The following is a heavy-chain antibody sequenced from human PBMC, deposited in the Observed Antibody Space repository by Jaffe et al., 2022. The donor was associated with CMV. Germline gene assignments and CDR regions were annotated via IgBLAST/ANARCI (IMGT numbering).Heavy chain of an antibody. CDR2: IYYSGST. CDR3: ARGYYALVTAWFDP. Sequence: QVQLQESGPGLVKPSETLSLTCTVSGGSVSSGSYYWSWIRQPPGKGLEWIGYIYYSGSTNYNPSLKSRVTISVDTSKNQFSLKLSSVTAADTAVYYCARGYYALVTAWFDPWGQGTLVTVSS. D-gene: IGHD3-10*01. CDR1: GGSVSSGSYY. J-gene: IGHJ5*02. V-gene: IGHV4-61*01.